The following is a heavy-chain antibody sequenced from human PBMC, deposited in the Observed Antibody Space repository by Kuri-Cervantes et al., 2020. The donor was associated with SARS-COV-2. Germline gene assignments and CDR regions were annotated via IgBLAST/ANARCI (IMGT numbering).Heavy chain of an antibody. CDR2: INPSGGST. V-gene: IGHV1-46*03. D-gene: IGHD2-2*01. CDR1: GYTFTSYY. J-gene: IGHJ5*02. CDR3: ARTEGYCSTTSCYWQGWFDP. Sequence: ASVKVSCKASGYTFTSYYMHWVRQAPGQGLEWMGIINPSGGSTRYAQKFQGRVIMTRDTSTSTVYMELSSLRSEDTAVYYCARTEGYCSTTSCYWQGWFDPWGQGTLVTVSS.